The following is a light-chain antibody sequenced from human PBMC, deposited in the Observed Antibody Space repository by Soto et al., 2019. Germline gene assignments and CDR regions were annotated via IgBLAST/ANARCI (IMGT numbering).Light chain of an antibody. V-gene: IGKV3-20*01. CDR2: GAT. J-gene: IGKJ5*01. CDR3: QHFNSSPPFI. CDR1: QSVSGKY. Sequence: EIVLTQSPGTLSLSPGESATLSCRTSQSVSGKYVAWYQQRPGLPPRVIVYGATKRAAGIPDRFRGSGSGKEFNLTISGLETEDFAVYLCQHFNSSPPFIFGQGTRLDVK.